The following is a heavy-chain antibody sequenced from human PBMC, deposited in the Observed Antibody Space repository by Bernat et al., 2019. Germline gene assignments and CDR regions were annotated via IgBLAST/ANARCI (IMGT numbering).Heavy chain of an antibody. D-gene: IGHD3-10*01. V-gene: IGHV4-59*12. CDR2: IYYSGST. CDR1: GGSISSYY. Sequence: QVQLQESGPGLVKPSETLSLTCTVSGGSISSYYWSWIRQPPGKGLEWIGYIYYSGSTYYNPSLKSRVTISVDTSKNQFSLKLSSVTAADTAVYYCARNSRVRGVIFDPWGQGTLVTVSS. J-gene: IGHJ5*02. CDR3: ARNSRVRGVIFDP.